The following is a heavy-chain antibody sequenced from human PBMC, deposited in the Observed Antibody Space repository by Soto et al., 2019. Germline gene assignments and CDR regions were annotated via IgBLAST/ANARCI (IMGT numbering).Heavy chain of an antibody. V-gene: IGHV4-39*01. CDR2: LSYSGSP. Sequence: QLQLQESGPGLAKPSETLSLTCTVSGGSISSESYFWGWVRQPSGKGLEWVGTLSYSGSPFFNPSRKGRATLSMDPSKNQFSLRLSAVTAADSAVYFCAALLGHCSGGTCFFRWFDPWGQGSLVTVSS. D-gene: IGHD2-15*01. J-gene: IGHJ5*02. CDR3: AALLGHCSGGTCFFRWFDP. CDR1: GGSISSESYF.